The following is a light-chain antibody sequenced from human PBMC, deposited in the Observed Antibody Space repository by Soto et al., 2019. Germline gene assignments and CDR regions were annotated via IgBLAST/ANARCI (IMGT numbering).Light chain of an antibody. J-gene: IGKJ5*01. CDR2: GAS. CDR3: HHYGSSPLT. Sequence: EIVLTQSPCTLPLSPGEGVTLSCRAGQTVTSSQLAWYQQKPGQAPRLLVFGASSRVLGIPDRFSGSGSGTDFTLTISRLEPEDFAVYYCHHYGSSPLTFGQGTRLEIK. V-gene: IGKV3-20*01. CDR1: QTVTSSQ.